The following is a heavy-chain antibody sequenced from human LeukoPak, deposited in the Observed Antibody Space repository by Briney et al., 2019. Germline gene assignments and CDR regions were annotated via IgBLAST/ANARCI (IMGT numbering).Heavy chain of an antibody. J-gene: IGHJ4*02. D-gene: IGHD3-10*01. CDR2: IYPGDSDT. Sequence: GESLKISCQGSGYSFTTYWIGWVRQLPGKGLECMGIIYPGDSDTRYSPSFQGQVTISADKSINTAYLQWSSLKASDTAMYYCARLGTYWSNYYFEYWGQGTLVTVSS. CDR1: GYSFTTYW. CDR3: ARLGTYWSNYYFEY. V-gene: IGHV5-51*01.